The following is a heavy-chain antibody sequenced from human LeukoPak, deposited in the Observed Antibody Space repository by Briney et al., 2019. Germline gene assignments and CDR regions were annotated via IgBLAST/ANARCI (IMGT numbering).Heavy chain of an antibody. V-gene: IGHV3-23*01. CDR1: GFTFRSYA. Sequence: GGSLRLSCAASGFTFRSYAVSWVRQAPGKGLEWVSVVTSGGSTYYGDSVKGRFTISRDNSKNTLYLQMNSLRAEDTAVYYCANEGPYSSGYYYFDYWGQGTLVTVSS. D-gene: IGHD3-22*01. CDR3: ANEGPYSSGYYYFDY. CDR2: VTSGGST. J-gene: IGHJ4*02.